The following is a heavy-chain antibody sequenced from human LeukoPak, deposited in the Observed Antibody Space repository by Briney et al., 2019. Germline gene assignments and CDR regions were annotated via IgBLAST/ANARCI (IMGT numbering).Heavy chain of an antibody. CDR3: ARQVVPAENWFDP. CDR1: GFTFSSYW. CDR2: IKQDGSEK. Sequence: TGGSLRLSCAVSGFTFSSYWMSWVRQAPGEGLEWVANIKQDGSEKYYVDSVKGRFTISRDNAENSLYLQMNSLRAEDTAVYYCARQVVPAENWFDPWGQGTLVTVSS. J-gene: IGHJ5*02. D-gene: IGHD2-2*01. V-gene: IGHV3-7*01.